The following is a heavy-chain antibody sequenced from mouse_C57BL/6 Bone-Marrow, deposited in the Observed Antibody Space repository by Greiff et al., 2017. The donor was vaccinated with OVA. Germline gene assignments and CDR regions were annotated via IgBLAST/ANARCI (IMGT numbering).Heavy chain of an antibody. Sequence: VKLMESGPELVKPGASVKLSCKASGYTFTSYDINWVKQRPGQGLEWIGWIYPRDGSTKYNEKFKGKATLPVDTSSSTAYMELHSLTSEDSAVYYCASYVDYWGQGTPLTVCS. CDR1: GYTFTSYD. CDR2: IYPRDGST. J-gene: IGHJ2*01. CDR3: ASYVDY. V-gene: IGHV1-85*01.